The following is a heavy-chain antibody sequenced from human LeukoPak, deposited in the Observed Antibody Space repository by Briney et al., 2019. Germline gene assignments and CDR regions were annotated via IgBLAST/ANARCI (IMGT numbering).Heavy chain of an antibody. D-gene: IGHD3-22*01. CDR1: GFTFSSYG. V-gene: IGHV3-30*03. CDR3: VRESEYYFDHSASFDY. J-gene: IGHJ4*02. Sequence: LPGRSLRLSCAASGFTFSSYGMHWVRQAPGKGLEWVAVISYDGSNKYYADSVEGRFTISRDNSKNTLYLQMNSLRAEDTAVYYCVRESEYYFDHSASFDYWGQGTLVTVSS. CDR2: ISYDGSNK.